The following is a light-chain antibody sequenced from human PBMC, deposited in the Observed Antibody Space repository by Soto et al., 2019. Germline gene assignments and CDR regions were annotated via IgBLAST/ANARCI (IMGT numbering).Light chain of an antibody. CDR2: DTN. V-gene: IGLV7-46*01. CDR1: TGTVASGHY. J-gene: IGLJ3*02. Sequence: QAVVTQEPSLTVSPGGTVTLTCGSSTGTVASGHYPYWFQQKPGQAPRTLIYDTNDKHSWTPARFSGSLLGGKAALTLSGAQPEDEADYSFLLSYGGLRVFGGGTKLTVL. CDR3: LLSYGGLRV.